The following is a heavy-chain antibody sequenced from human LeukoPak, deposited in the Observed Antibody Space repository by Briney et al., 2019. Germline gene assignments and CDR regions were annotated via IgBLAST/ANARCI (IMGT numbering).Heavy chain of an antibody. V-gene: IGHV1-2*02. D-gene: IGHD3-10*01. J-gene: IGHJ4*02. CDR2: INPNSGGT. Sequence: ASVTVSFKASGYTFTDYYMHWVRQAPGQGLEGMGWINPNSGGTNYAQKFQGRVTMTRDTSISTAYMELSRLRSDDTAVYYCARVNSYYGSGSYPYWGQGTLVTVSS. CDR1: GYTFTDYY. CDR3: ARVNSYYGSGSYPY.